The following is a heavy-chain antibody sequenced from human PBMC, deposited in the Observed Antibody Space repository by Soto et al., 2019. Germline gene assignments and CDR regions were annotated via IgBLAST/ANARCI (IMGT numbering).Heavy chain of an antibody. D-gene: IGHD3-16*01. CDR1: GGSISSYY. J-gene: IGHJ2*01. CDR2: IYYSGST. CDR3: ARSPINMGKSDYVWGSPPAWYFDL. Sequence: QVQLQESGPGLVKPSETLSLTCTVSGGSISSYYWSWIRQPPGKGLEWIGYIYYSGSTNYNPSLKSRVTMSVDTSKHQYSLKLSSVTAADTAVYYCARSPINMGKSDYVWGSPPAWYFDLWGRGTLVTVSS. V-gene: IGHV4-59*01.